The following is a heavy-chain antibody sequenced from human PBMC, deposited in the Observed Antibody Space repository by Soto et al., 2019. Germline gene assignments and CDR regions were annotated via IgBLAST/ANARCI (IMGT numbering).Heavy chain of an antibody. CDR3: AKDNPGRYGDCESTWFEP. J-gene: IGHJ5*02. CDR1: GFSIDDFA. Sequence: PGGSLRLSCAASGFSIDDFAMHWVRQAPGKGLEWVSSISWDSGKICYADSVTGRFSVSRDNAKNSLFLQMSSMKPEDTAFYFCAKDNPGRYGDCESTWFEPWGQCTLVTVSS. D-gene: IGHD2-21*02. V-gene: IGHV3-9*01. CDR2: ISWDSGKI.